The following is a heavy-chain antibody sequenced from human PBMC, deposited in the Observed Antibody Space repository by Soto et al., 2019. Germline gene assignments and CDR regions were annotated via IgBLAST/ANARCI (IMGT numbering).Heavy chain of an antibody. V-gene: IGHV4-31*01. Sequence: QVQLQESGPGLVKPSQTLSLTCTVSGGSISSGGYYWTWIRQHPGKGLEWIGYTYYSGSTYYNPSHKSKVTISVDPPKNQCSLKLSSVTTEDTAVYYCASSVFPWGQGPLVAVSS. J-gene: IGHJ5*02. CDR3: ASSVFP. D-gene: IGHD6-19*01. CDR2: TYYSGST. CDR1: GGSISSGGYY.